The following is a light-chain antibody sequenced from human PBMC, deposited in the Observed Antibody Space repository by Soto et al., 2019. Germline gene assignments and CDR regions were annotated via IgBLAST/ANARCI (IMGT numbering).Light chain of an antibody. J-gene: IGKJ1*01. CDR2: DVS. CDR1: QSISGW. V-gene: IGKV1-5*01. Sequence: IHMTQCPSTLSESVGDRVTITCRASQSISGWLAWYQQKPGKAPKLLIYDVSSLESGVPSRFSGSGSGTEFTLAISSLQPDDFATYYCQQYNSYPWTFGQGTKVDIK. CDR3: QQYNSYPWT.